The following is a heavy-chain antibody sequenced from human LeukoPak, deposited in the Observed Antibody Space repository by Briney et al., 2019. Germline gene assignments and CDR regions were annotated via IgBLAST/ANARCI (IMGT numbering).Heavy chain of an antibody. J-gene: IGHJ5*02. V-gene: IGHV3-7*01. CDR3: ARGVIIRGRLDP. CDR1: GFIFRNYW. CDR2: IKEDGSEM. Sequence: GGSLRLSCAASGFIFRNYWMSWVRQAPGKGLEWVANIKEDGSEMYYVESVKGRFTISRDNAKNSLYLQMSSLRAEDTAVYYCARGVIIRGRLDPWGQGTLVTVSS. D-gene: IGHD3-16*02.